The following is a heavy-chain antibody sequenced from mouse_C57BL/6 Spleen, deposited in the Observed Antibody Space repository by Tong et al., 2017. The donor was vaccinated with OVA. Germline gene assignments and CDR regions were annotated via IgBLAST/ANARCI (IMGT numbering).Heavy chain of an antibody. CDR1: GFTFSSYA. D-gene: IGHD4-1*01. CDR3: ARDADWAFDY. J-gene: IGHJ4*01. V-gene: IGHV5-4*01. CDR2: ISDGGSYT. Sequence: EVQLQESGGGLVKPGGSLKLSCAASGFTFSSYAMSWVRQTPEKRLEWVATISDGGSYTYYPDNVKGRFTISRDNAKNNLYLQMSHLKSEDTAMYYCARDADWAFDYWGQGTSVTVSS.